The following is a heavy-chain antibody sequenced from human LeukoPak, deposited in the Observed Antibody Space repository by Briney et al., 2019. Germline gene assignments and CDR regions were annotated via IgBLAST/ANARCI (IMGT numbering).Heavy chain of an antibody. CDR3: ARERGYSYGYEWSFDY. J-gene: IGHJ4*02. Sequence: GGSLRLSCAASGFTFSNYWMSWVRQAPGKGLEWVANIKQDRSEKYYVDSVKGRFTISRDNAKNSLYLQMNSLRAEDTAVYYCARERGYSYGYEWSFDYWGQGTLVTVSS. CDR2: IKQDRSEK. D-gene: IGHD5-18*01. CDR1: GFTFSNYW. V-gene: IGHV3-7*01.